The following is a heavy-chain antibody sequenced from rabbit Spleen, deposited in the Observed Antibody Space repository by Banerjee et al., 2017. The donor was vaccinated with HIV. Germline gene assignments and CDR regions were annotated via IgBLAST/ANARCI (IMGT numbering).Heavy chain of an antibody. CDR3: ARDTSSSFSSYGMDL. J-gene: IGHJ6*01. CDR2: IGFGRGGI. V-gene: IGHV1S7*01. CDR1: GFAFSSRYY. D-gene: IGHD1-1*01. Sequence: QLKETGGGLVQPGGSLTLSCKASGFAFSSRYYMCWVRQAPGKGLEWIGCIGFGRGGIDYANWVNGRFTISSDNAQYTVDLQMNSLTAADTATYFCARDTSSSFSSYGMDLWGQGTLVTVS.